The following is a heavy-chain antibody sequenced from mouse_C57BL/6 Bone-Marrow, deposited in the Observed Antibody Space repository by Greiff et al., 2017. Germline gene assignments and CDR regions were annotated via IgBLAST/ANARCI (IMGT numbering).Heavy chain of an antibody. CDR2: ISSGGDYI. CDR1: GFTFSSYA. Sequence: EVQLVESGEGLVKPGGSLKLSCAASGFTFSSYAMSWVRQTPEKRLEWVAYISSGGDYIYYADTVKGRFTISRDNARNTLYLQMSSLKSEDTAMYYCTREERNYYGSNAWFAYWGQGTLVTVSA. J-gene: IGHJ3*01. D-gene: IGHD1-1*01. V-gene: IGHV5-9-1*02. CDR3: TREERNYYGSNAWFAY.